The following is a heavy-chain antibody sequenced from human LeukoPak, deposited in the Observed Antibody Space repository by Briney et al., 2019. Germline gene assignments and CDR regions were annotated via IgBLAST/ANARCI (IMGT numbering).Heavy chain of an antibody. CDR1: GGSISSYY. V-gene: IGHV4-4*07. CDR3: ARDPFVTWSGYPPFDY. J-gene: IGHJ4*02. D-gene: IGHD3-3*01. CDR2: IYTSGST. Sequence: SETLSLTCTVSGGSISSYYWSWIRQPAGKGLEWIGRIYTSGSTNYNPSLKSRVTISVDTSKNQFSLKLSSVTAADTAVYYCARDPFVTWSGYPPFDYWGQGTLVTVSS.